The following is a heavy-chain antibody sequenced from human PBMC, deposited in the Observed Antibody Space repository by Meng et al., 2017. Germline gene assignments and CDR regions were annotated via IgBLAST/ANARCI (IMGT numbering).Heavy chain of an antibody. J-gene: IGHJ4*02. CDR1: GDSVSSNSAA. CDR3: ARGSYSFDS. D-gene: IGHD1-26*01. V-gene: IGHV6-1*01. CDR2: AYYRSKWYH. Sequence: QIQLQQSGPGLVNPSQTLSLICAISGDSVSSNSAAWNWIRQSPSRGLEWLGRAYYRSKWYHDYAESVKSRISIDPDTSKNQFSLQLRSVTPEDSAVYYCARGSYSFDSWGQRTLVTVPS.